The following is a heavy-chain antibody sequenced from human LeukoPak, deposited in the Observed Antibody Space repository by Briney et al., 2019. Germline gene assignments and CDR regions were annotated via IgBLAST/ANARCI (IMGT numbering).Heavy chain of an antibody. CDR2: IASDGSST. CDR3: AKEFYFATAV. D-gene: IGHD2-15*01. V-gene: IGHV3-74*01. J-gene: IGHJ6*02. CDR1: GFTFSSYW. Sequence: GGSLRLSCAASGFTFSSYWMNWVRQAPGKGLVWVSRIASDGSSTTYADSVKGRFTISRDNSKNALYLQMNSLRAEDTAVYYCAKEFYFATAVWGQGTTVTVS.